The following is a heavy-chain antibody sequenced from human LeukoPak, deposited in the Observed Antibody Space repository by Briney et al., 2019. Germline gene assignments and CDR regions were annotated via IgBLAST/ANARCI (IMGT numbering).Heavy chain of an antibody. D-gene: IGHD4-23*01. J-gene: IGHJ3*02. Sequence: PSETLSLTCTVSGGSISTYYWSWIRQPPGKGLEWLGYIFYTGSTNYNPSLKSRVTMSVDTSKNQFSLKLSSVTAADTAVYYCARYGGGNSYAFDIWGQGTMVTVSS. CDR1: GGSISTYY. CDR3: ARYGGGNSYAFDI. CDR2: IFYTGST. V-gene: IGHV4-59*01.